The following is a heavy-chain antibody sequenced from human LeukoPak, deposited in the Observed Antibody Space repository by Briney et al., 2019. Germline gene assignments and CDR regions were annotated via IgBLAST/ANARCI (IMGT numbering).Heavy chain of an antibody. CDR3: VKDLSGWYTFDY. D-gene: IGHD6-19*01. Sequence: GRSLRLSCSASGFTFSSCVMHWVRQAPGMGLEYVSGINDYGATTHYGDSVRGRVTISRDDSKNTVHLQMSSLRAEDTAVYYCVKDLSGWYTFDYWGQGTLVTVSS. CDR2: INDYGATT. V-gene: IGHV3-64D*09. CDR1: GFTFSSCV. J-gene: IGHJ4*02.